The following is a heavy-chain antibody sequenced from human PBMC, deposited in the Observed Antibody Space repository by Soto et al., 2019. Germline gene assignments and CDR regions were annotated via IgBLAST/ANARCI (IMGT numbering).Heavy chain of an antibody. CDR1: GFTFSNAW. CDR2: IKSKTDGGTT. V-gene: IGHV3-15*01. Sequence: EVQLVESGGGLVKPGGSLRLSCAASGFTFSNAWMSWVRQAPGKGLEWVGRIKSKTDGGTTDYAAPVKGRFTISRDDSKNTLYLQMNRLKTEDTAVYYCTTWGGSYYEPPVEDYGGQGTLVTVSS. D-gene: IGHD1-26*01. J-gene: IGHJ4*02. CDR3: TTWGGSYYEPPVEDY.